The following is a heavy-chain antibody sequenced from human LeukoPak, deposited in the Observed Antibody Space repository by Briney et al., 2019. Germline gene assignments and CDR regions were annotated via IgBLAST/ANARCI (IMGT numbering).Heavy chain of an antibody. CDR1: GGSISNPGYY. J-gene: IGHJ4*02. D-gene: IGHD6-13*01. CDR2: IYYTGST. V-gene: IGHV4-61*08. Sequence: SETLSLTCTVSGGSISNPGYYWSWIRQPPGKGLEWIGYIYYTGSTNYNPSLKSRVTISVDTSKNQFSLKLSSVTAADTAVYYCARQQLSQLYYFDNWGQGTLVTVSS. CDR3: ARQQLSQLYYFDN.